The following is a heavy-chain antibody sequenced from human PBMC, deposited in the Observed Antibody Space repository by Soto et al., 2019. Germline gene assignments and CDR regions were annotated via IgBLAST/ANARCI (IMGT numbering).Heavy chain of an antibody. CDR3: ARRGSGSYYDY. V-gene: IGHV3-23*01. D-gene: IGHD1-26*01. Sequence: EVQLLESGGGLVQPGGSLRLSCAASGFTFSSYAMRWVRQAPVTGLEWVSAISGSGDSTYYADSVKGRFTLSRDNSKNTLYLQMNSPMAADTAVYYCARRGSGSYYDYWGQGTLVTVSS. CDR2: ISGSGDST. CDR1: GFTFSSYA. J-gene: IGHJ4*02.